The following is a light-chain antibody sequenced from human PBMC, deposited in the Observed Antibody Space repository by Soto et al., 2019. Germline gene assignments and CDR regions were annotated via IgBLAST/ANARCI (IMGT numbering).Light chain of an antibody. V-gene: IGLV2-8*01. CDR2: EVS. CDR1: SSDVGGYNY. Sequence: QSALTQPPSTSGSPGQSVTISCTGTSSDVGGYNYVSWYQQHPGKAPKLMIYEVSKRPSGVPDRFSGSKSGNTASLTVSGLQAEDEADYDCSSYAGSKNFVFGTGTKLTVL. CDR3: SSYAGSKNFV. J-gene: IGLJ1*01.